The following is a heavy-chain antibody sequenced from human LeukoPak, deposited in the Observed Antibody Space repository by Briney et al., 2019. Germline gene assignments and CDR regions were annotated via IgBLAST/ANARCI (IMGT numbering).Heavy chain of an antibody. CDR1: GVSISSSNSY. D-gene: IGHD3/OR15-3a*01. CDR2: IYYSGNT. CDR3: ARQTGSGLFILP. Sequence: PSETLSLTCTVSGVSISSSNSYWGWIRQPPGKGLEWIGSIYYSGNTCYNASLKSQVSISIDTSKNQFSLRLTSVTAADTAVYYCARQTGSGLFILPGGQGTLVTVSS. V-gene: IGHV4-39*01. J-gene: IGHJ4*02.